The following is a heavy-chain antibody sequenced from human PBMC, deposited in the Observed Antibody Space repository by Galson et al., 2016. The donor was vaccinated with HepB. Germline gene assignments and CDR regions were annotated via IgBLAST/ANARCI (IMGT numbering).Heavy chain of an antibody. CDR3: AKSPALMVYAMPARRKPSLYYLDY. D-gene: IGHD2-8*01. CDR1: GFTFSSYA. J-gene: IGHJ4*02. CDR2: ISGSGGST. V-gene: IGHV3-23*01. Sequence: SLRLSCAASGFTFSSYAMSWVRQAPGKGLEWVSAISGSGGSTYYADSVKGRFTISRDNSKNTLYLQMNSLRAEDTAVYYCAKSPALMVYAMPARRKPSLYYLDYWGQGTLVTISS.